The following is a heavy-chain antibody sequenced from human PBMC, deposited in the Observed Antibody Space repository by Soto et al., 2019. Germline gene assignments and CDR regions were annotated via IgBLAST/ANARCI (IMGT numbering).Heavy chain of an antibody. CDR2: IYTSGST. V-gene: IGHV4-4*07. Sequence: SSETLSLTCTVSGGSISSYYWSWIRQPAGKGLEWIGRIYTSGSTNYNPSLKSRVTMSVDTSKNQFSLKLSSVTAADTAVYYCARDVQRDSSGYYYRNWFDPWGQGTLVTVSS. CDR3: ARDVQRDSSGYYYRNWFDP. D-gene: IGHD3-22*01. J-gene: IGHJ5*02. CDR1: GGSISSYY.